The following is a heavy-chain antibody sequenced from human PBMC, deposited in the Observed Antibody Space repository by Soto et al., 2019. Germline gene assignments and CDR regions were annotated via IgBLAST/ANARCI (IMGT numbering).Heavy chain of an antibody. Sequence: GASVKVSCKVSGYTLTELSMHWVRQAPGKGLERMGGFDPEDGETIYAQKFQGRVTMTEDTSTDTAYMELSSLRSEDTAVYYCARGSRGCSSTSCYDFQHWGQGTLVTVSS. V-gene: IGHV1-24*01. D-gene: IGHD2-2*01. CDR1: GYTLTELS. CDR3: ARGSRGCSSTSCYDFQH. CDR2: FDPEDGET. J-gene: IGHJ1*01.